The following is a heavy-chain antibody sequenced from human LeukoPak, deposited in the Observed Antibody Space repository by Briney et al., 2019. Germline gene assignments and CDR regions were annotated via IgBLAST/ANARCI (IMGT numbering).Heavy chain of an antibody. CDR2: ISSSGSYK. V-gene: IGHV3-21*01. CDR3: ARESEHSVSQVDFDL. Sequence: GGSLRLSCAASGFTFSSYNMNWVRQAPGKGLEWVSFISSSGSYKYYADSLKGRFTISRDNAKNSLYLQMNSLRGEDTAVYYCARESEHSVSQVDFDLWGQGTMVTVSS. D-gene: IGHD2-15*01. CDR1: GFTFSSYN. J-gene: IGHJ3*01.